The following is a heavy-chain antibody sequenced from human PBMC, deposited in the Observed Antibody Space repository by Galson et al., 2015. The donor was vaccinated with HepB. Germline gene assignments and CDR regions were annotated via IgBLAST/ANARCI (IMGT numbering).Heavy chain of an antibody. D-gene: IGHD4-17*01. J-gene: IGHJ3*02. CDR1: GFTFSSYG. V-gene: IGHV3-30*18. Sequence: SLRLSCAASGFTFSSYGMNWVRQAPGKGLEWVAVISYDGSNKYYADSVKGRFTISRDNSKNTLYLQMNSLRAEDTAVYYCAKDYHATVTRAADAFDIWGQGTMVTVSS. CDR3: AKDYHATVTRAADAFDI. CDR2: ISYDGSNK.